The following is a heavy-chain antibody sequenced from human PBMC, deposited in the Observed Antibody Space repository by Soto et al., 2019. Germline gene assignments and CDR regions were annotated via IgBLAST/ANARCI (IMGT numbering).Heavy chain of an antibody. CDR2: LSHGGNT. D-gene: IGHD3-22*01. CDR1: GAPISTGNW. Sequence: QVHLQESGPGLVQSSGTLSLTCGVSGAPISTGNWWTLVRQPPGQGLEWFGELSHGGNTNYRPSLKSRVTRSVDKAKNQFSLRLSSVTAADTAVYYCARHSSYYYESGAYYDSWGQGALVTVSS. CDR3: ARHSSYYYESGAYYDS. J-gene: IGHJ5*01. V-gene: IGHV4-4*02.